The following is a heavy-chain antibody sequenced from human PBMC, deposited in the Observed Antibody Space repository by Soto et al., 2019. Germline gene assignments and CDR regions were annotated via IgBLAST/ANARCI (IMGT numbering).Heavy chain of an antibody. J-gene: IGHJ6*02. CDR3: SRFIMVGGWFDPNYYHGMDV. CDR1: GSTFSNYG. CDR2: ISGYNGNT. D-gene: IGHD6-19*01. V-gene: IGHV1-18*01. Sequence: WASVKVSCKTSGSTFSNYGINWVRQAPGQGLEWMGWISGYNGNTNYAQTGQGRVTMTTDTSTGTVYRELRSLRSDDTAIYYCSRFIMVGGWFDPNYYHGMDVWGQGTTVTVSS.